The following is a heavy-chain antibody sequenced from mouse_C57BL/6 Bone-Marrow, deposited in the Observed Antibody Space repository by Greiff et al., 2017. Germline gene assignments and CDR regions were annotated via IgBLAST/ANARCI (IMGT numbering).Heavy chain of an antibody. V-gene: IGHV5-17*01. J-gene: IGHJ4*01. CDR2: ISSGSSTI. CDR1: GFTFSDYG. CDR3: ARPGFQFFYYYAMDY. Sequence: EVKLQESGGGLVKPGGSLKLSCAASGFTFSDYGMHWVRQAPEKGPEWVAYISSGSSTIYYADKVKGRFTISRDNAKNTLFLQMTSLRSEDTAMYYCARPGFQFFYYYAMDYWGQGTSVTVSS.